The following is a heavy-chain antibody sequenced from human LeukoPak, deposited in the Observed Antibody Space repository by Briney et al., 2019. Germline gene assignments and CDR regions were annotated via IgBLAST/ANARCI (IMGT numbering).Heavy chain of an antibody. D-gene: IGHD3-22*01. CDR2: INHSGST. J-gene: IGHJ6*03. CDR3: AGARYYYDSSGYYYYYYYMDV. V-gene: IGHV4-34*01. Sequence: SETLSLTCAVYGGSFSGYYWSWIRQPPGKGLEWIGEINHSGSTNYNPSLKSRVTISVDTSKNQFSLKLSSVTAADTAVYYCAGARYYYDSSGYYYYYYYMDVWGKGTTVTVSS. CDR1: GGSFSGYY.